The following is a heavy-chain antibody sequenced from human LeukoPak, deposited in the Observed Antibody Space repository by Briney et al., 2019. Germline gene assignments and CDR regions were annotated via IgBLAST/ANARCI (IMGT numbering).Heavy chain of an antibody. CDR1: GGTFSSYA. V-gene: IGHV1-69*13. CDR2: IIPIFGTA. CDR3: ARALDIVVVPAAMPYQFDY. D-gene: IGHD2-2*01. J-gene: IGHJ4*02. Sequence: SVKVSCKASGGTFSSYAISWVRQAPGQGLEWMGGIIPIFGTANYAQKFQGRVTITADESTSTAYMELSSPRSEDTAVYYCARALDIVVVPAAMPYQFDYWGQGTLVTVSS.